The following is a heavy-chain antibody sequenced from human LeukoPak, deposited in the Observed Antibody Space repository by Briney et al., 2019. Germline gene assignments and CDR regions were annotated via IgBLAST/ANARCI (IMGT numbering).Heavy chain of an antibody. Sequence: ASVQVSCKASGYTFTSYGISWVRQAPGQGLEWMGWISAYNGNTNYAQKLQGRVTMTTDTSTSTAYMELRSLRSDDTAVYYCARKLRSHDAFDIWGQGTMVTVSS. CDR3: ARKLRSHDAFDI. V-gene: IGHV1-18*01. J-gene: IGHJ3*02. CDR2: ISAYNGNT. CDR1: GYTFTSYG. D-gene: IGHD4-23*01.